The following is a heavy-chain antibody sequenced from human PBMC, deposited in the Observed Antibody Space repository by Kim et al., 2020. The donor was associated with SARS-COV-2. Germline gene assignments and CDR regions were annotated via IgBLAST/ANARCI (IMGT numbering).Heavy chain of an antibody. J-gene: IGHJ3*02. CDR1: GFTFSSFS. V-gene: IGHV3-48*02. CDR2: ITIGGEGT. Sequence: GGSLRLSCGASGFTFSSFSFNWIRQAPGKGLEWISYITIGGEGTQYADSVRGRFTISRDNVHNLIYLQMNSLRHEDTAIYYCARDKAYAFDIWGHGTMVTVSS. CDR3: ARDKAYAFDI.